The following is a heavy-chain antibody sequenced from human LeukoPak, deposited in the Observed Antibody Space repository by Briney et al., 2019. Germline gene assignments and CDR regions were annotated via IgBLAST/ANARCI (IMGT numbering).Heavy chain of an antibody. CDR3: AKGSTGGGSPNDF. V-gene: IGHV3-23*03. Sequence: GGSLRLSCAASGFTFSSYAMRWVRQAPGKGLEWVSSIGSGGSSTHYADSVKGRFTVSRDNSKNTLYLQMNSLRAEDTAVYYCAKGSTGGGSPNDFWGQGTLVTVSS. CDR2: IGSGGSST. J-gene: IGHJ4*02. D-gene: IGHD6-25*01. CDR1: GFTFSSYA.